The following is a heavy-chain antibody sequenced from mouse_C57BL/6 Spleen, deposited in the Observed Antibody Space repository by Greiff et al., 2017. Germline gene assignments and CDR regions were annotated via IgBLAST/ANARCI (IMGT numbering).Heavy chain of an antibody. Sequence: QVQLQQSGAELVRPGASVTLSCKASGYTFTDYEMHWVKQTPVHGLEWIGAIDPETGGTAYNQKVKGKAILTADKSSSTAYMELRSLTSEDSAVYYCTRYIYYGTAWFAYWGQGTLVTVSA. V-gene: IGHV1-15*01. D-gene: IGHD2-1*01. CDR1: GYTFTDYE. CDR3: TRYIYYGTAWFAY. CDR2: IDPETGGT. J-gene: IGHJ3*01.